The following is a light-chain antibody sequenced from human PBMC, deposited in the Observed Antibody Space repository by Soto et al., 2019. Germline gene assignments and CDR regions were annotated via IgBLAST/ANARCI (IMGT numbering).Light chain of an antibody. V-gene: IGLV2-14*01. Sequence: QSALTQPGSVSGSPGQSITISCSGTSRDVGAYNLVSWYQQRPGKAPKLLIYEVRNRPSGLSYRFSGSKSGNTASLTISSLLPEDEADYFCSSFSSRNTLVFGGGTQLTV. CDR3: SSFSSRNTLV. CDR1: SRDVGAYNL. J-gene: IGLJ2*01. CDR2: EVR.